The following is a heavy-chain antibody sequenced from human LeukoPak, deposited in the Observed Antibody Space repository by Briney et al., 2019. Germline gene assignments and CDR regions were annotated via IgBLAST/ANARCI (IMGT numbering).Heavy chain of an antibody. J-gene: IGHJ6*02. V-gene: IGHV4-31*03. D-gene: IGHD2-15*01. CDR3: ARSSGGFIGYYYYGMDV. Sequence: SQTLSLTCIVSGVSISTGGYYWSWIRQHPGKGLEWIGYIFYSGITYYNPSLKSRVSISLDTSKNQFSLKLSSVTAADTAVYYCARSSGGFIGYYYYGMDVWGQGTTVTVSS. CDR1: GVSISTGGYY. CDR2: IFYSGIT.